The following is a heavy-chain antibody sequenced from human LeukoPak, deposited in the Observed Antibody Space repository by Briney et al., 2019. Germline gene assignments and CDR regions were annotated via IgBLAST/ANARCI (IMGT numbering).Heavy chain of an antibody. CDR2: IYYSGST. Sequence: SETLSLTCTVSGGSISSYYWSWIRQPPGKGLEWIGYIYYSGSTNYNPSLKSRVTISVDTSKNQFSLKLSSVTAADTAVYYCARSDGSGYYSISYGMDVWGQGTTVTVSS. J-gene: IGHJ6*02. V-gene: IGHV4-59*08. CDR1: GGSISSYY. D-gene: IGHD3-22*01. CDR3: ARSDGSGYYSISYGMDV.